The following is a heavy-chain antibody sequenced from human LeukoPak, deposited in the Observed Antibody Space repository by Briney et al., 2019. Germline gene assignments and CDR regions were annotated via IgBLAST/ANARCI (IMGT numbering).Heavy chain of an antibody. J-gene: IGHJ4*02. Sequence: GGSLRLSCAASGFTFSGFAMCWVRQAPGKGLEWVSAISGSGGSTYYADSVKGRFTISRDNSKNTLYLQMNSLRAEDTAVYHCANSPGYSYGPLDYWGQGTLVTVSS. CDR2: ISGSGGST. CDR1: GFTFSGFA. CDR3: ANSPGYSYGPLDY. D-gene: IGHD5-18*01. V-gene: IGHV3-23*01.